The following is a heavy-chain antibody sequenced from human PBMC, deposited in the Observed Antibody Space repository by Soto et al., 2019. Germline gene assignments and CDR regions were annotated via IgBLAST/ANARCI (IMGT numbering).Heavy chain of an antibody. D-gene: IGHD6-19*01. V-gene: IGHV4-34*01. Sequence: SETLSLTCAVYGGSFSGYYWSWIRQPPGKGLEWIGEINHSGSTNYNPSLKSRVTISVDTSKNQFSLKLSSVTAADTAVYYCARDTDNGSGSYFDYWGQGTLVTVSS. CDR3: ARDTDNGSGSYFDY. CDR2: INHSGST. J-gene: IGHJ4*02. CDR1: GGSFSGYY.